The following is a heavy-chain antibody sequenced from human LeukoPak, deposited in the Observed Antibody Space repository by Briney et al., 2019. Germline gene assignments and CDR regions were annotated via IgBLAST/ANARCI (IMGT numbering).Heavy chain of an antibody. Sequence: ASVKVSCKASGYTFTNYYMHWVRQAPGQGLEWMGIINPSGGSTSYSQKFQGRVTMTRDMSTSTVYMELSSLRSEDTAVYYCARALAAAAGRRAAMMGDWGQGTLVTVSS. CDR3: ARALAAAAGRRAAMMGD. D-gene: IGHD6-13*01. CDR1: GYTFTNYY. J-gene: IGHJ4*02. V-gene: IGHV1-46*01. CDR2: INPSGGST.